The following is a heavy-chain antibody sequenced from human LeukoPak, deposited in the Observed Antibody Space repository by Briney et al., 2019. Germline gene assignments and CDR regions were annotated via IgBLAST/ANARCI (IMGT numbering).Heavy chain of an antibody. CDR1: GFDFSRMA. CDR2: ISSSGGLT. V-gene: IGHV3-64*01. Sequence: GGSLRLSCAASGFDFSRMAMHWVRQAPGKGLEYVSAISSSGGLTSYANSVKGRFTISRDNANNTLYLQMGSLRPEDMAVYYCASVPGYCSGGRCYYAFDIWGQGTMVTVSS. J-gene: IGHJ3*02. CDR3: ASVPGYCSGGRCYYAFDI. D-gene: IGHD2-15*01.